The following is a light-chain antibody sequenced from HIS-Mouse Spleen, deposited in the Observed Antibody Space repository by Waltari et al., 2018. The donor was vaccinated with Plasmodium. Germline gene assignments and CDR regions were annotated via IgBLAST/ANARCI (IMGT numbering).Light chain of an antibody. V-gene: IGKV1-13*02. J-gene: IGKJ4*01. Sequence: AIQLTQSPSSLSASVGDRVTITGRASQGISSALAGYQQKPGEAPKLLIYDASSLESGVPSRFSGSGAGTDFTLTISSLQPEDFATYYCQQFNSYPLTFGGGTKVEIK. CDR1: QGISSA. CDR3: QQFNSYPLT. CDR2: DAS.